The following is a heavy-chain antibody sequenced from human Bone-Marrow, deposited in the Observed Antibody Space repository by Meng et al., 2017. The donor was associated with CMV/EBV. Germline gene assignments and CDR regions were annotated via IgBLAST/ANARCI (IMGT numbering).Heavy chain of an antibody. V-gene: IGHV1-69*02. CDR2: IIPILGIA. D-gene: IGHD2-2*01. J-gene: IGHJ4*02. CDR1: GGTFSSYT. CDR3: ARGIYCSSTSCTDY. Sequence: ASGGTFSSYTISWVRQAPGQGLEWMGRIIPILGIANYAQKFQGRVTITADKSTSTAYMELSSLRSEDTAVYYCARGIYCSSTSCTDYWGQGTLVTVSS.